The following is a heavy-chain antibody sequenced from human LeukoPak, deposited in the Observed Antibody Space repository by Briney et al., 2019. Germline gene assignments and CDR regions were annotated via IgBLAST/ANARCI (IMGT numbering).Heavy chain of an antibody. Sequence: GGSLRLSCAASGFTFSSYWMHWVRQAPGKGLEWVSYISSSSSTIYYADSVKGRFTISRDNAKNSLYLQMNSLRAEDTAVYYCARGRGYCSSTSCPLDRDAFDIWGQGTMVTVSS. D-gene: IGHD2-2*01. V-gene: IGHV3-48*01. CDR1: GFTFSSYW. CDR2: ISSSSSTI. J-gene: IGHJ3*02. CDR3: ARGRGYCSSTSCPLDRDAFDI.